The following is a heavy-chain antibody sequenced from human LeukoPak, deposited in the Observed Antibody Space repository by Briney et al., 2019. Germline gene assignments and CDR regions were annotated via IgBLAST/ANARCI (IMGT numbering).Heavy chain of an antibody. CDR1: GGSFSGYY. V-gene: IGHV4-34*01. J-gene: IGHJ4*02. CDR3: ARGRGRYYGSGSYQKHIYFDY. Sequence: SETPSLTCAVYGGSFSGYYWSWIRQPPGKGLEWIGEIKHSGSTNYNPSLKSRVTISVDTSKNQFSLKLSSVTAADTAVYYCARGRGRYYGSGSYQKHIYFDYWGQGTLVTVSS. CDR2: IKHSGST. D-gene: IGHD3-10*01.